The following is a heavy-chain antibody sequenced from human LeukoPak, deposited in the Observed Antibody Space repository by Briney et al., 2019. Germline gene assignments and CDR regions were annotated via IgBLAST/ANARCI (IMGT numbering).Heavy chain of an antibody. J-gene: IGHJ3*02. CDR2: IYYSGST. V-gene: IGHV4-59*01. CDR1: GGSISSYY. Sequence: SETLSLTCTVSGGSISSYYWSWIRQPPGKGLEWIGYIYYSGSTNYNPSLKSRVTISVDTSKNQFSLKLSSVTAADTAVYYCARDKGVPAAPDAFDIWGQGTMVTVSS. CDR3: ARDKGVPAAPDAFDI. D-gene: IGHD2-2*01.